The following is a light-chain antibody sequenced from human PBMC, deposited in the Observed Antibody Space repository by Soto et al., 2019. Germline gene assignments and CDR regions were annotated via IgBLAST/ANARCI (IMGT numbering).Light chain of an antibody. CDR3: QQYDNWPIT. V-gene: IGKV3-15*01. J-gene: IGKJ5*01. CDR1: QSVSSS. Sequence: ERMMRQSPATLSVSPGERATLSCSASQSVSSSLAWYQQKPGQAPRLFSYGASTRATAIPLRFSGSGSGTEFTLTISSLQSEDFAVYYCQQYDNWPITFGQGTRLE. CDR2: GAS.